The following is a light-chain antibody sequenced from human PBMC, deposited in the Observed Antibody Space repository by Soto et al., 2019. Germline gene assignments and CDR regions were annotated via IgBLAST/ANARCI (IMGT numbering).Light chain of an antibody. V-gene: IGKV1-39*01. CDR1: QDINVY. CDR3: QHGYVAPYS. J-gene: IGKJ2*03. CDR2: SAS. Sequence: DVQMTQSPSSVSASLGDTVTITCRASQDINVYLNWYQQKPGEVPKLLIYSASTLHSGVPSRFTGSGSETDFTLTTRSLQPEDFATYYCQHGYVAPYSFGQGTKVDVK.